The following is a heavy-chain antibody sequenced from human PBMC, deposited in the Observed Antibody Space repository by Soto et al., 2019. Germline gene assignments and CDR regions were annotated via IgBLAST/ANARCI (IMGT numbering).Heavy chain of an antibody. V-gene: IGHV4-4*07. D-gene: IGHD3-16*01. J-gene: IGHJ5*02. CDR2: MHTKERT. Sequence: SETLSLTCTVSGGSITNYYWSWIRQPAGKGLEWIGRMHTKERTNYNLSFKSRVTMSVDTSKNQFSLKLNAVTAADTAVYYCARDDYKDGGNNWFDPWGQGTLVTVSS. CDR1: GGSITNYY. CDR3: ARDDYKDGGNNWFDP.